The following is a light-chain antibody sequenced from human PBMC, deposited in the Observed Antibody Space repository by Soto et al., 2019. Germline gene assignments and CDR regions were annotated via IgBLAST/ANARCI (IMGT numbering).Light chain of an antibody. Sequence: EIVLTQSPATLSLSPGERATLSCRASQCVSSYLAWYQQKPGQAPKLLIYDTSKRATGVPARFSGSGSGTDFTLTIRSLEPDDFALYYCQQRSNCLLPFGPGTKVDIK. CDR1: QCVSSY. CDR3: QQRSNCLLP. V-gene: IGKV3-11*01. J-gene: IGKJ3*01. CDR2: DTS.